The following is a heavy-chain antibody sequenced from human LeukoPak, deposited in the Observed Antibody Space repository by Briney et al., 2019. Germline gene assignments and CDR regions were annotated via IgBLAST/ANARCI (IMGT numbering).Heavy chain of an antibody. Sequence: ASVKVSCKASGYTFTSYYMHWVRQAPGQGLEWMGIINPSDGSTSNAQNFQGRVTMTRDTSTSTVYMEVSSLRSEDTAVYYCARSQGGNTLWFDPWGQGTLVTVSS. CDR2: INPSDGST. CDR1: GYTFTSYY. V-gene: IGHV1-46*01. D-gene: IGHD4-23*01. J-gene: IGHJ5*02. CDR3: ARSQGGNTLWFDP.